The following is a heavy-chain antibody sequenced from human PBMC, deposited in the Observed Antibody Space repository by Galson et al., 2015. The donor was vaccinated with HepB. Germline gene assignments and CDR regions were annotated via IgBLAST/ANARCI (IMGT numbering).Heavy chain of an antibody. CDR3: ATFNYHDNIDYDGFDI. CDR2: IDPTDSET. D-gene: IGHD3-22*01. V-gene: IGHV5-10-1*01. CDR1: GYSFTNYW. Sequence: QSGAEVKKPGESLRISCKGSGYSFTNYWMNWVHQMPGKGLEWMGKIDPTDSETKYSPSFQGHVTISVDKSISTAYLQWSSLQASDTAMYYCATFNYHDNIDYDGFDIWGQGTLVTVSS. J-gene: IGHJ3*02.